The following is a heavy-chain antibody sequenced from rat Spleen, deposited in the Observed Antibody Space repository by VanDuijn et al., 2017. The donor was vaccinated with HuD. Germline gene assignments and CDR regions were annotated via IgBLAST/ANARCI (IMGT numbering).Heavy chain of an antibody. CDR3: SRTMGITYDYFHY. V-gene: IGHV5-20*01. CDR2: ISHDGGST. CDR1: GFTFSDYH. D-gene: IGHD1-9*01. J-gene: IGHJ2*01. Sequence: EVQLVESGGGLVQPGRSLKLSCAASGFTFSDYHMAWVRQAPTKGLEWVASISHDGGSTYYRDSVKGRFTISRDIAKSSLYLQMDSLRSEDTATYYCSRTMGITYDYFHYWGQGVMVTVSS.